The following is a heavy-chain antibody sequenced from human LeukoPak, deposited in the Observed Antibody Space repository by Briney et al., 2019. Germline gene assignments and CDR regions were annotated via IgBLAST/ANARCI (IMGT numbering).Heavy chain of an antibody. CDR3: ARESRGTTVVTLDY. V-gene: IGHV1-69*04. CDR2: IIPILGIA. J-gene: IGHJ4*02. Sequence: SVKVSCKASGGTFSSYAISWVRQAPGQGLEWMGRIIPILGIANYAQKFQGRVTITADKSTSTAYMELSSLRSEDTAVYYCARESRGTTVVTLDYCGQGTLVTVSS. D-gene: IGHD4-23*01. CDR1: GGTFSSYA.